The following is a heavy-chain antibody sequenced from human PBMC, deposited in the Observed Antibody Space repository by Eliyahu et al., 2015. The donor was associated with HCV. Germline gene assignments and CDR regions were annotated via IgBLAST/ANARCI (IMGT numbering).Heavy chain of an antibody. J-gene: IGHJ4*02. CDR3: AKDSGALGRREVFDY. V-gene: IGHV3-23*01. CDR1: XFTFXXYA. D-gene: IGHD3-10*01. CDR2: ISASGGST. Sequence: EVQLLESGGGLVQPGGSLRXSCAASXFTFXXYAMXWVRQAPGKGLEWVSAISASGGSTYYADSVTGRFTISRDNSKDTLYLQMNSLRVEDTAIYYCAKDSGALGRREVFDYWGQGTLVTVSS.